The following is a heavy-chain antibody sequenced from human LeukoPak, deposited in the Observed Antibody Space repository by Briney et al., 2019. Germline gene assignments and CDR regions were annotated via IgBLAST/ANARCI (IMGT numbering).Heavy chain of an antibody. V-gene: IGHV3-23*01. J-gene: IGHJ4*02. CDR3: AKDRSVSPAGDSSGYDY. CDR1: GFTFSSYA. CDR2: FGTSNSST. Sequence: PGGSLGPSCAASGFTFSSYAMSWVRQAPGKGLEWVSTFGTSNSSTYYADSVKGRFTIFTDNSKNTLYPQMNSLRAEDTAVYYCAKDRSVSPAGDSSGYDYWVQGILVTVSS. D-gene: IGHD3-22*01.